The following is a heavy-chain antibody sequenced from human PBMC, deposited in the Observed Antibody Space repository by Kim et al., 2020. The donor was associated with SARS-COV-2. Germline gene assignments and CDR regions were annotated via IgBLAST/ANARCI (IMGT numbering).Heavy chain of an antibody. D-gene: IGHD3-10*01. CDR2: IYGNGGGI. Sequence: GGSLRLSCAASGFTFNNFAMTWVRQAPNRALEWVSGIYGNGGGIFYADSVKRRFTISRDNSKNTLYLQMNSLRAENSALYYCAKDQVSGDGIWLFDSWGQGTMVTVSS. CDR3: AKDQVSGDGIWLFDS. CDR1: GFTFNNFA. V-gene: IGHV3-23*01. J-gene: IGHJ5*01.